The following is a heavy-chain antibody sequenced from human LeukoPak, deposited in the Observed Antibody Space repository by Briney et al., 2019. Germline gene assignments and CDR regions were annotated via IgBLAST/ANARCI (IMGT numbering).Heavy chain of an antibody. J-gene: IGHJ6*03. CDR2: IDYDGNT. Sequence: SETLSLTCSVSGGSISTYYWNWMRQSPGQGLEWIGNIDYDGNTKLNPSLKGRVTISVDTSENHFSLKLTSVTAADTAVYYCARGRRAMVRLTPGYYYYMDVWGKGTTVTISS. D-gene: IGHD3-10*01. V-gene: IGHV4-59*01. CDR1: GGSISTYY. CDR3: ARGRRAMVRLTPGYYYYMDV.